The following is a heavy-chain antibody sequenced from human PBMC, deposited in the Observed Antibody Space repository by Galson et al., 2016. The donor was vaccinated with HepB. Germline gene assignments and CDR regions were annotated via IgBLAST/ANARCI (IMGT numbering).Heavy chain of an antibody. CDR1: GGTFSSNA. CDR3: ASTPEDGAGWYKNYFYYAMDV. D-gene: IGHD1-14*01. V-gene: IGHV1-69*13. J-gene: IGHJ6*02. CDR2: LTPIFGTA. Sequence: SVKVSCKASGGTFSSNALNCVRQAPGPGLEWMGRLTPIFGTAKYAPKFQGRGTITADEPTTTAYMALSSLRSEDTAVYYCASTPEDGAGWYKNYFYYAMDVWGQGTTVTVSS.